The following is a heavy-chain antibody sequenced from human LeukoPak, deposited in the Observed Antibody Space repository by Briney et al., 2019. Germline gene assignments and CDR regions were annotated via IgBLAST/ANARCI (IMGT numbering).Heavy chain of an antibody. V-gene: IGHV3-21*04. CDR2: ISSSSSYI. J-gene: IGHJ4*02. D-gene: IGHD2-15*01. Sequence: GGSLRLSCAASGFTFSSYSMNWVRQAPGKGLEWVSSISSSSSYIYYADSVKGRFTISRDNAKNSLYLQMNSLRAEDTAVYYCAREEGGYCSGGSCYHDYWGQGTLVTVSS. CDR1: GFTFSSYS. CDR3: AREEGGYCSGGSCYHDY.